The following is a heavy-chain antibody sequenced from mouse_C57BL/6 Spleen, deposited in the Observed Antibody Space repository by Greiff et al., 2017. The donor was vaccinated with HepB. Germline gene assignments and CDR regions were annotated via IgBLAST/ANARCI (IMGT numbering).Heavy chain of an antibody. V-gene: IGHV1-55*01. CDR1: GYTFTRYW. J-gene: IGHJ4*01. D-gene: IGHD1-1*01. Sequence: VQLQQPGAELVKPGASVKMSCKASGYTFTRYWITWVKQRPGQGLEWIGDIYPGSGSTNYNEKFKSKATLTVDTSASTAYMQLSSLTSEDSAVYYWASGQYYGSSDEDAMDYWGQGTSVTVSS. CDR3: ASGQYYGSSDEDAMDY. CDR2: IYPGSGST.